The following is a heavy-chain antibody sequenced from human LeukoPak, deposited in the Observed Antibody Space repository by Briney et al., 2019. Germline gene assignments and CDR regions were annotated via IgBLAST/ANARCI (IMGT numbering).Heavy chain of an antibody. CDR1: GFIFSRYS. CDR2: ISGTSRTI. Sequence: GRSLRLSCAASGFIFSRYSMNWVRQAPGKGLEWVSYISGTSRTIYYAGSVKGRFTISRDNAKNSLYLQMNNLRAEDTGLYYCARDEGYTYFDYWGQGTLVTVSS. D-gene: IGHD5-24*01. V-gene: IGHV3-48*01. CDR3: ARDEGYTYFDY. J-gene: IGHJ4*02.